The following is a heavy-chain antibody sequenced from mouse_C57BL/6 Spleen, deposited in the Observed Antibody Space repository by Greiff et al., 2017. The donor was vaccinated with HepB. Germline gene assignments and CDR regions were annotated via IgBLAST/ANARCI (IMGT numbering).Heavy chain of an antibody. CDR2: IDPETGGT. J-gene: IGHJ3*01. V-gene: IGHV1-15*01. CDR1: GYTFTDYE. CDR3: TRRVWFAY. Sequence: VQLQHSGAELVRPGASVTLSCKASGYTFTDYEMHWVKQTPVHGLEWIGAIDPETGGTAYNQKFKGKAILTADKSSSTAYMELRSLTSEDSAVYYCTRRVWFAYWGQGTLVTVSA.